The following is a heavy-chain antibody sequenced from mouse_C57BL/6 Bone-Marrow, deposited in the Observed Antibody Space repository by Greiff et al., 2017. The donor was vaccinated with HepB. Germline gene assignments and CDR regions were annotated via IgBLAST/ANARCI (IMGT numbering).Heavy chain of an antibody. Sequence: QVQLQQPGAELVRPGSSVKLSCKASGYTFTSYWMDWVKQRPAQGLEWIGNIYPSDSETHYNQKFKDKATLTVDKSSSTAYMQLSSLTSEDSAVYYCARSGITTVVAPFDYWGQGTTLTVSS. CDR3: ARSGITTVVAPFDY. D-gene: IGHD1-1*01. CDR1: GYTFTSYW. CDR2: IYPSDSET. J-gene: IGHJ2*01. V-gene: IGHV1-61*01.